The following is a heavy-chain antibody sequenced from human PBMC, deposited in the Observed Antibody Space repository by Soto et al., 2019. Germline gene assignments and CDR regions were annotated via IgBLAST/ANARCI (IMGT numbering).Heavy chain of an antibody. CDR1: AYSFTSYW. J-gene: IGHJ3*01. CDR3: ARLGGNDYDLWGHDVFDF. Sequence: GESLKISCKVSAYSFTSYWIAWVRQMPGKGLEWMGIVYPGDSDTKYSPSFQGQVTISVDKSISTAYLQWSSLKASDTAMYYCARLGGNDYDLWGHDVFDFWGQGTVVTVSS. CDR2: VYPGDSDT. V-gene: IGHV5-51*01. D-gene: IGHD3-3*01.